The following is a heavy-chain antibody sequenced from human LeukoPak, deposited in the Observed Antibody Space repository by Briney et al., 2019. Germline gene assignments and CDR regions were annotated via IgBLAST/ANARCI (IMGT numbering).Heavy chain of an antibody. CDR1: GFTFSRLA. J-gene: IGHJ4*02. CDR2: ISGSGDNT. Sequence: GGSLRLSCAASGFTFSRLAMSWVRQAPGEGLEWVSYISGSGDNTYYADSVKDRFTISRDKSKNTLYLQMNSLGAEDTAVYYCAKNRGNYYYFDYWGQGTLVTVSS. CDR3: AKNRGNYYYFDY. D-gene: IGHD4-11*01. V-gene: IGHV3-23*01.